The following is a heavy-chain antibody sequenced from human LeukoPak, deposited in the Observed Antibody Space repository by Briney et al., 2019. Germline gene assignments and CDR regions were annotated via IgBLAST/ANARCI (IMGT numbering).Heavy chain of an antibody. CDR1: TFTFTPGW. CDR3: ASLDTAHPSGVH. V-gene: IGHV3-7*01. Sequence: GGSLRLSCEASTFTFTPGWMSWVRQAPGKGLEWVAMMKRDGGQKHYVDSVRGRFTISRDNAKNSLYLQMDSLRDEDTAVYYCASLDTAHPSGVHWGQGTLVTVSS. J-gene: IGHJ4*02. D-gene: IGHD5-18*01. CDR2: MKRDGGQK.